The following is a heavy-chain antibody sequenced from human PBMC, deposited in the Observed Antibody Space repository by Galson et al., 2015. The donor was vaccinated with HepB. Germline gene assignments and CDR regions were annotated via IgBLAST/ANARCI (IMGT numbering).Heavy chain of an antibody. CDR3: ARHLYYGGNSPSAFDI. Sequence: QSGAEVKKPGESLRISCKASGYSFTSDWISWVRQMPGTGLEWMGRIDPSDSYTNYSPSFQGRVTISVDKSITTAYLQWSSLKASDTAIYFCARHLYYGGNSPSAFDIWGQGTKVTVSS. D-gene: IGHD4-23*01. V-gene: IGHV5-10-1*01. CDR2: IDPSDSYT. J-gene: IGHJ3*02. CDR1: GYSFTSDW.